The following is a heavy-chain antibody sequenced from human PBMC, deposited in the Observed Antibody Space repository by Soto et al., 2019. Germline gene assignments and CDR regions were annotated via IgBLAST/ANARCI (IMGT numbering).Heavy chain of an antibody. CDR3: AKDSRTVAVSAARVYGMDV. CDR1: GGSIDKSNYF. D-gene: IGHD2-2*01. V-gene: IGHV4-39*02. CDR2: ILYSGTT. J-gene: IGHJ6*02. Sequence: HLQLQESGPGLVKPSETLSLTCSVSGGSIDKSNYFWGWIRQPPGKGLEWIGSILYSGTTSYNSSLKSRVTISVDTSRNQFSLTLTSVTAADTAVYYCAKDSRTVAVSAARVYGMDVWGQGTTVTVSS.